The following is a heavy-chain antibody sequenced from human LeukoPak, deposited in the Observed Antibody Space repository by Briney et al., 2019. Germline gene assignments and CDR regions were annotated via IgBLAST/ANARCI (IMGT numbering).Heavy chain of an antibody. V-gene: IGHV4-59*01. Sequence: SETLSLTCTVSGGSISSYYWSWIRQPPGKGLEWIGYIYYSGSTNYNPSLKSRVTISVDTSKNQFSLKLSSVTAADTAVYYCARGVAYYDSWSGYLGWGQGTLVTVSS. CDR1: GGSISSYY. J-gene: IGHJ4*02. CDR2: IYYSGST. D-gene: IGHD3-3*01. CDR3: ARGVAYYDSWSGYLG.